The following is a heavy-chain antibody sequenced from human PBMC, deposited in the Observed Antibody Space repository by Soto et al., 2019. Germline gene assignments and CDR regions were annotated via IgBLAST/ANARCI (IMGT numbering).Heavy chain of an antibody. Sequence: GGSLRLSCAASGFTFSSYSMNWVRQAPGKGLEWVSSISSSSSYIYYADSVKGRFTISRDNAKNSLYLQMNSLRAEDTAVYYCARDLPPYDFWSGPISDPFDIWGQGTMVTVSS. CDR3: ARDLPPYDFWSGPISDPFDI. V-gene: IGHV3-21*01. D-gene: IGHD3-3*01. J-gene: IGHJ3*02. CDR2: ISSSSSYI. CDR1: GFTFSSYS.